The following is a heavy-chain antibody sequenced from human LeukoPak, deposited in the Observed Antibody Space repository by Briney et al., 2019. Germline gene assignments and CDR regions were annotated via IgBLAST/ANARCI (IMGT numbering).Heavy chain of an antibody. CDR2: IYHSGST. V-gene: IGHV4-30-2*01. CDR3: ARTIWFGELGENWFDP. CDR1: GGSISSGGYS. Sequence: PSQTLSLTCAVSGGSISSGGYSWSWIRQPPGKGLEWIGYIYHSGSTSYNPSLKSRVIISVDRSKNQFSLKLSSVTAADTAVYYCARTIWFGELGENWFDPWGQGTLVAVSS. D-gene: IGHD3-10*01. J-gene: IGHJ5*02.